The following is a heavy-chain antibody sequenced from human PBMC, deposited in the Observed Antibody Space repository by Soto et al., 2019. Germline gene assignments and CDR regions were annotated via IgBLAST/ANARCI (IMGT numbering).Heavy chain of an antibody. D-gene: IGHD3-10*01. CDR3: ARDESYSHGMDV. Sequence: QVQLQESGPGLVKPSETLSLTCTVSGGSISSYYWSWIRQPAGKGLGWIGRIYTSGSTNYNPSLKSRVTRSLEPAKNKFSLKLSSVPDGDTAVYYCARDESYSHGMDVWGHGNTGTVSS. CDR2: IYTSGST. V-gene: IGHV4-4*07. CDR1: GGSISSYY. J-gene: IGHJ6*02.